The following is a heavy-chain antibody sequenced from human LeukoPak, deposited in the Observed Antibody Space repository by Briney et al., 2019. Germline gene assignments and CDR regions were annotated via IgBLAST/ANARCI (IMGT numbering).Heavy chain of an antibody. D-gene: IGHD6-19*01. CDR3: AKDGAQYSSGPECDP. Sequence: PGGSLRLSCAASGLHFSGTAMSWVRQAPGKGLEWVSAISDDGMNAYYADSVKGRFTTSRDNSKKTVPLEMSSLTAADTGVYYCAKDGAQYSSGPECDPRGQGALVTVS. V-gene: IGHV3-23*01. CDR1: GLHFSGTA. CDR2: ISDDGMNA. J-gene: IGHJ5*02.